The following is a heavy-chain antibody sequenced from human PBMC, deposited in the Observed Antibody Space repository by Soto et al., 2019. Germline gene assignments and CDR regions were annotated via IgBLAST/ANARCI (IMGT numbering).Heavy chain of an antibody. CDR2: INWNGGST. V-gene: IGHV3-20*04. Sequence: GGSLRLSCAASGFTFDDYGMSWVRQAPGKGLEWVSGINWNGGSTGYADSVKGRFTISRDNAKNSLYLQMNSLRAEDTALYYCARGPVPYYYYYGMDVWGQGTTVTVSS. J-gene: IGHJ6*02. CDR3: ARGPVPYYYYYGMDV. CDR1: GFTFDDYG.